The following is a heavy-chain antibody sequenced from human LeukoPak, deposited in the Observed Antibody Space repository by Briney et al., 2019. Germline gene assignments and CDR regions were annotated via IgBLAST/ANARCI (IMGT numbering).Heavy chain of an antibody. D-gene: IGHD3-3*01. J-gene: IGHJ4*02. V-gene: IGHV1-2*02. Sequence: ASVKVSCKTSGYTFTDYYMYWVRQAPGQGLEWMVWINPNSGDTNYARRFQGRVTMTRETSISTAYMELSRLRSDDTAVYYCATSTTIFGVVSGDYWGQGTLVTVS. CDR1: GYTFTDYY. CDR3: ATSTTIFGVVSGDY. CDR2: INPNSGDT.